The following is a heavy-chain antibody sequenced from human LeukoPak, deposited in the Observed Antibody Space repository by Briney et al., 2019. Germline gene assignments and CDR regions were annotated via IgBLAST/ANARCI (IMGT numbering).Heavy chain of an antibody. Sequence: GASVKVSCKASGYTFTGYYMYWVRQAPGQGLEWMGWINPNSGGTKYAQKFQGRVTMTRDTSISTAYMELSRLRSDDTAVYYCARVLQYRGGVGYYFDYWGQGTLVTVSS. CDR2: INPNSGGT. D-gene: IGHD1-26*01. CDR1: GYTFTGYY. J-gene: IGHJ4*02. V-gene: IGHV1-2*02. CDR3: ARVLQYRGGVGYYFDY.